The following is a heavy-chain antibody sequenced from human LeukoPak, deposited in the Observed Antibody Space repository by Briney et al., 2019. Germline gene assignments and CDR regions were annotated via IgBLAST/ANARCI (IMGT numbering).Heavy chain of an antibody. J-gene: IGHJ6*03. CDR2: ISYDGKNK. CDR1: GFTFNSYA. CDR3: AKRPVYYYYYMDV. Sequence: PGRSLRLSCAASGFTFNSYAIHWVRQSPGKGLEWVAVISYDGKNKFYADSVKGRFTISRDNSKNTLYLQMNSLRAEDTAVYYCAKRPVYYYYYMDVWGKGTTVTVSS. D-gene: IGHD6-6*01. V-gene: IGHV3-30-3*02.